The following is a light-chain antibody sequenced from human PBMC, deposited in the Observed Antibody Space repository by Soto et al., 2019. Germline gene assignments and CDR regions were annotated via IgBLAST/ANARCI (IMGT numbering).Light chain of an antibody. CDR2: SNN. J-gene: IGLJ2*01. CDR1: SSNIGSNT. V-gene: IGLV1-44*01. Sequence: QSVLTQPPSASGTPGQRVTISCSGSSSNIGSNTVNWYQQLPGTAPKLLIYSNNQRHSGVPDRFSGSKSGTSASLAISGLQSEDEADYYCEAWDDSLNGPVFGGGTQLTV. CDR3: EAWDDSLNGPV.